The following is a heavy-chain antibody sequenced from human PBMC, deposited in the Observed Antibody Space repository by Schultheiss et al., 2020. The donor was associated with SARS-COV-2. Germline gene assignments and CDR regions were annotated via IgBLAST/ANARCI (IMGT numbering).Heavy chain of an antibody. CDR3: ARGRYCSSTSCYNGVVDI. CDR2: IYTSGST. Sequence: SETLSLTCAVSGYSISSGYYWGWIRQPPGKGLEWIGRIYTSGSTNYNPSLKSRVTISVDTSKNQFSLKLSSVTAADTAVYYCARGRYCSSTSCYNGVVDIWGQGTMVTVSS. V-gene: IGHV4-38-2*01. CDR1: GYSISSGYY. J-gene: IGHJ3*02. D-gene: IGHD2-2*02.